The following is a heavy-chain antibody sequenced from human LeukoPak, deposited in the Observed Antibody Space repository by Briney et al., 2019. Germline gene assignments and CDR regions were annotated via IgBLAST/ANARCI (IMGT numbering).Heavy chain of an antibody. CDR2: IRHDGSNE. Sequence: GGSLRLSCVGSGFAFSSYGMHWVRQAAGKGLEWVAFIRHDGSNEYYADSVKGRFTVSRDNSKNTLFLQMNSLRVEEMAVYYCAKEVHPYDSGTYYFDYWGRGTLVTVSS. CDR3: AKEVHPYDSGTYYFDY. V-gene: IGHV3-30*02. J-gene: IGHJ4*02. CDR1: GFAFSSYG. D-gene: IGHD3-10*01.